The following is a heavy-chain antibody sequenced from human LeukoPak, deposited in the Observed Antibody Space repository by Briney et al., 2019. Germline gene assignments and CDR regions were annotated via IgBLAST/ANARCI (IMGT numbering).Heavy chain of an antibody. J-gene: IGHJ4*02. CDR3: AKGAYSSGYYGTVLMPFDY. V-gene: IGHV3-23*01. CDR2: ISGSGGST. Sequence: PGGSLRLSCAASGFIFSNYGMNWVRQAPGKGLEWVSAISGSGGSTYYADSVKGRFTISRDNSKNTLYLQMSSLRAEDTAVYYCAKGAYSSGYYGTVLMPFDYWGQGTLVTASS. D-gene: IGHD3-22*01. CDR1: GFIFSNYG.